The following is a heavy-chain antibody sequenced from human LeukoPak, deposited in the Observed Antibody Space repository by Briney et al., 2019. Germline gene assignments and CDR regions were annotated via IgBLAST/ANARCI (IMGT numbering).Heavy chain of an antibody. D-gene: IGHD6-13*01. CDR3: ARHSGGRWYNNWFDP. V-gene: IGHV4-59*08. CDR1: GGSISNHY. CDR2: IYYSGTT. J-gene: IGHJ5*02. Sequence: PSETLSLTCTVSGGSISNHYWSWIRQPPGKGLEWIGYIYYSGTTNYNPSLKSRVTISVDTSKNQFSLKLSSVTAADTAVYYCARHSGGRWYNNWFDPRGQGTPVTVSS.